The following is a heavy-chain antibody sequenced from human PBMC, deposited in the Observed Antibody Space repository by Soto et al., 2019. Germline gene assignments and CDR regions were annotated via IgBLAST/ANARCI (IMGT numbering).Heavy chain of an antibody. V-gene: IGHV3-21*01. Sequence: EVQLLESGGGLVQPGGSLRLSCAASGFTFSSYAMSWVRQAPGKGLEWVSSISSSSSYIYYADSVKGRFTISRDNAKNSLYLQMNSLRAEDTAVYYCARSGVNSLDYWGQGTLVTVSS. J-gene: IGHJ4*02. CDR1: GFTFSSYA. CDR3: ARSGVNSLDY. CDR2: ISSSSSYI. D-gene: IGHD3-10*01.